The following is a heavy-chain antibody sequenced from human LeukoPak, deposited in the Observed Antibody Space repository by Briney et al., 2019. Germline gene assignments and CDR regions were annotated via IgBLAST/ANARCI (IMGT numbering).Heavy chain of an antibody. CDR3: ARQPPPYGSGRGYYYYYMDV. Sequence: PSETLSLTCAVYGGSFSGYYWSWIRQPPGKGLEWIGEINHSGSTNYNPSLKSRVTISVDTSKNQFSLKLSSVTAADTAVYYCARQPPPYGSGRGYYYYYMDVWGKGTTVTVSS. CDR2: INHSGST. V-gene: IGHV4-34*01. D-gene: IGHD3-10*01. CDR1: GGSFSGYY. J-gene: IGHJ6*03.